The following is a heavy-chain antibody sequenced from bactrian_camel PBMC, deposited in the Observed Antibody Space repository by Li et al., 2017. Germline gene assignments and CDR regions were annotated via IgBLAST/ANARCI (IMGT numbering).Heavy chain of an antibody. D-gene: IGHD3*01. CDR3: AADSPTARADVRTLYAMY. CDR1: GYTDSTYC. J-gene: IGHJ4*01. CDR2: IDRDGEQ. V-gene: IGHV3S1*01. Sequence: HVQLVESGGGSAQAGGSLTLSCEVSGYTDSTYCVGWFRQAPGAEREGVAVIDRDGEQKFADSVKGRFSISKDDAKNIIYLQMNSLKSEDTGLYYCAADSPTARADVRTLYAMYLGQGTQVTVS.